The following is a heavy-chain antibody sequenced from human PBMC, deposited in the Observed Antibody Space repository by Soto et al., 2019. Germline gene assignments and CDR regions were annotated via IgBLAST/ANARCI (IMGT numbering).Heavy chain of an antibody. J-gene: IGHJ4*02. CDR2: ISWNSGSI. V-gene: IGHV3-9*01. CDR3: AKDRSSSSWHYYFDY. CDR1: GFTFDDYA. D-gene: IGHD6-13*01. Sequence: GGSLRLSCAASGFTFDDYAMHWVRQAPGKGLEWVSGISWNSGSIGYADSVKGRFTISRDNAKNSLYLQMNSLRAEDTALYYCAKDRSSSSWHYYFDYWGQGTLVTVSS.